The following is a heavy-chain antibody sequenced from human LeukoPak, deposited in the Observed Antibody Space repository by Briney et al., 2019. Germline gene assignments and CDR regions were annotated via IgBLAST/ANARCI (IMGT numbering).Heavy chain of an antibody. V-gene: IGHV1-46*01. Sequence: ASVKVSCKASGYTFTSYYMHWVRQAPGQGLEYMGVINPSGGTTRYAQKFRGRVTMTRDTSTSTVYMELSSLRSEDTAVYYCARDRETYSSGSSLDYWGLGTLVTVSS. CDR1: GYTFTSYY. CDR2: INPSGGTT. D-gene: IGHD6-19*01. J-gene: IGHJ4*02. CDR3: ARDRETYSSGSSLDY.